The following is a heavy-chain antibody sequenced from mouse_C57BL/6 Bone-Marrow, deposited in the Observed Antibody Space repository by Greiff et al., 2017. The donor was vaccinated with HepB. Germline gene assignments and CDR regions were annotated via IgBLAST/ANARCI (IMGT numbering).Heavy chain of an antibody. CDR1: GFTFSSYA. V-gene: IGHV5-4*01. Sequence: EVKLMESGGGLVKPGGSLKLSCAASGFTFSSYAMSWVRQTPEKRLEWVATISDGGSYTYYPDNVKGRFTISRDNAKNNLYLQMSHLKSEDTAMYYCARESYGNYLVDYWGQVTSVTVSS. D-gene: IGHD2-10*02. CDR3: ARESYGNYLVDY. J-gene: IGHJ4*01. CDR2: ISDGGSYT.